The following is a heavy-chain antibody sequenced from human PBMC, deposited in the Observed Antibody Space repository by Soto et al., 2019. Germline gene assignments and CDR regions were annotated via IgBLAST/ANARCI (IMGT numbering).Heavy chain of an antibody. V-gene: IGHV4-31*03. CDR1: GGSISSGGYY. CDR2: IYYSVST. CDR3: ARIYHGLAIT. Sequence: TLSLTCTVSGGSISSGGYYGSWIRQHPGKGLEWIGYIYYSVSTYYKRSLKSRVTISVDTSKNQFSLKLSYVTAADTAVYYCARIYHGLAITWGQGTLVTVSS. J-gene: IGHJ4*02. D-gene: IGHD3-3*01.